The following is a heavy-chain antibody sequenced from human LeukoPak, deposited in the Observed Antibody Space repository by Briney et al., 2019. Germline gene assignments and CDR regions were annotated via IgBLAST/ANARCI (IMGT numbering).Heavy chain of an antibody. CDR2: ISYDGSNK. CDR3: AKDGRPQLWINWFDP. Sequence: GGSLRLSCAASGFTFSSYGMHWVRQAPGKGLEWVAVISYDGSNKYYADSVKGRFTISRDNSKNTLYLQMNSLRAEDTAVYYCAKDGRPQLWINWFDPWGQGTLVTVSS. J-gene: IGHJ5*02. V-gene: IGHV3-30*18. CDR1: GFTFSSYG. D-gene: IGHD3-10*01.